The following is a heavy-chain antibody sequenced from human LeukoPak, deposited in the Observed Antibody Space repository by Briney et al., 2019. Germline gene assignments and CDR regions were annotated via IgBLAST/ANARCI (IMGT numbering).Heavy chain of an antibody. CDR3: ARQGAGEVVVVPAAMLNFDY. D-gene: IGHD2-2*01. CDR1: GGSISSSCYY. J-gene: IGHJ4*02. Sequence: SQTLSLTCTVSGGSISSSCYYWGWIRQPPGKGLEWIGSIYYSGSTYYNPSLKRRVTISVDTSKNQFSLKLSSVTAADTAVYYCARQGAGEVVVVPAAMLNFDYWGQGTLVTVSS. CDR2: IYYSGST. V-gene: IGHV4-39*01.